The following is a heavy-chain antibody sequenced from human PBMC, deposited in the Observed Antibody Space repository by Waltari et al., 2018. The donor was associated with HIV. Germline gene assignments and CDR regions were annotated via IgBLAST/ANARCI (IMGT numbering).Heavy chain of an antibody. Sequence: QVPLLESGGGVVQPGRSLRLPCEVSGFPFSDYGFHWVRQAPGRGLEWVALISYDGRNKYYAESVKGRFTLSRDNAKNTLFLQMNSLRAEDTAVYYCAKEDFEYGSSSHLGYWGQGTLVTVSS. V-gene: IGHV3-30*18. CDR3: AKEDFEYGSSSHLGY. CDR2: ISYDGRNK. D-gene: IGHD6-6*01. CDR1: GFPFSDYG. J-gene: IGHJ4*02.